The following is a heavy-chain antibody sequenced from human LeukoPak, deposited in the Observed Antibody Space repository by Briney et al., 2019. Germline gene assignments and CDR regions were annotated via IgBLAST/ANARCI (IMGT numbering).Heavy chain of an antibody. J-gene: IGHJ3*02. CDR1: GFTFRSYS. D-gene: IGHD1-26*01. Sequence: GGSLRLSCAASGFTFRSYSMNWVRQAPGKGLEWVSYITSGSSPIYYADSVKGRFTISRDNAKNSLYLQMNSLRVEDTAVYYCARDQVVGANVRDALDIWGQGTMVTVSS. CDR3: ARDQVVGANVRDALDI. V-gene: IGHV3-48*01. CDR2: ITSGSSPI.